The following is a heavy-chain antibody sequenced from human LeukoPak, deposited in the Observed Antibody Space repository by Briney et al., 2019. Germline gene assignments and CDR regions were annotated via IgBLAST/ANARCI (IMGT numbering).Heavy chain of an antibody. D-gene: IGHD3-22*01. Sequence: AGGSLRLSCAASGFTFSSYAMSWVRQAPGKGLEWVSAISGSGGSTYYADSVKGRFTISRDNSKNTLYLQMDSLSAEDTAVYYCARAYDSSGYYYWDAFDIWGQGTMVTVSS. V-gene: IGHV3-23*01. CDR3: ARAYDSSGYYYWDAFDI. J-gene: IGHJ3*02. CDR2: ISGSGGST. CDR1: GFTFSSYA.